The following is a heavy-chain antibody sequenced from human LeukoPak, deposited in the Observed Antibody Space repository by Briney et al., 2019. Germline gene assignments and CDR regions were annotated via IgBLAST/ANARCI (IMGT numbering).Heavy chain of an antibody. V-gene: IGHV5-51*01. CDR3: ARFRCGGDCHSDF. CDR1: EYSFTSYW. Sequence: GESLKISCKGSEYSFTSYWIAWVRQMPGRGLDWMGIIYPGDSDTRYSPSFQGQVTISVDKSINTAYLQWSSLKASDTAIYYCARFRCGGDCHSDFWGQGTLVTVAS. CDR2: IYPGDSDT. D-gene: IGHD2-21*02. J-gene: IGHJ4*02.